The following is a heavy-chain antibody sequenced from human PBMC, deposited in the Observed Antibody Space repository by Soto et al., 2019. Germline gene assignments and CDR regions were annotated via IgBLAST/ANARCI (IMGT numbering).Heavy chain of an antibody. J-gene: IGHJ5*02. CDR1: GGSITSGGYY. V-gene: IGHV4-31*03. CDR3: ARGGIAGNWFDP. CDR2: IFHSGST. D-gene: IGHD6-13*01. Sequence: QVQLQESGPGLVKPSQTLSLTCTVSGGSITSGGYYWSWIRQHPGKGLEWIAYIFHSGSTDYNPSLKSRVSISVDTSKNQFSLKLTFVTAADTAVYYCARGGIAGNWFDPWGQGTLVTVSS.